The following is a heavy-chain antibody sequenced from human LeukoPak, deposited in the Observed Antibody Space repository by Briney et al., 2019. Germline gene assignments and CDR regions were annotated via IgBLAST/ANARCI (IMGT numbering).Heavy chain of an antibody. J-gene: IGHJ4*02. CDR1: GGSISSYY. CDR2: IYTSGST. CDR3: ARVVRFLEWLSPSHFDY. V-gene: IGHV4-4*07. D-gene: IGHD3-3*01. Sequence: SETLSLTCTVSGGSISSYYWSWIRQPAGKGLEWIGRIYTSGSTNYNPSLKSRVTMSVDTSKNQFSLKLSSVTAADTAVYYCARVVRFLEWLSPSHFDYWGQGTLVTVSS.